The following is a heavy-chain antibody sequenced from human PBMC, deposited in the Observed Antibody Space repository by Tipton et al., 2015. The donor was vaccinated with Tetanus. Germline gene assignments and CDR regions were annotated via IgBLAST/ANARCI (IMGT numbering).Heavy chain of an antibody. CDR1: GGSISSSTYY. Sequence: LTCTVFGGSISSSTYYWGWIRQPPGKGLEWIGEIDHSGNTRYNPSLKSRLTISVDTSKDQFSLKLSSVVAADTAVYYCARGPFAYDRWGQGALVTVSS. CDR3: ARGPFAYDR. V-gene: IGHV4-39*07. J-gene: IGHJ5*02. CDR2: IDHSGNT.